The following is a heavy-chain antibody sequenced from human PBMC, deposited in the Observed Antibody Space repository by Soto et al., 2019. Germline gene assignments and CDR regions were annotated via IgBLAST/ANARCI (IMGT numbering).Heavy chain of an antibody. J-gene: IGHJ4*02. CDR1: CDSIISGRYY. Sequence: SDTLSLTCTVSCDSIISGRYYWSWIRQYPGEALEWIGNIYYSGSTYYNPSLRSRVTISVDTSKNQFSLKVNSVTAADTAVYYCAKLIELRSFDWIDYWGQGTLVTVS. CDR2: IYYSGST. V-gene: IGHV4-31*03. CDR3: AKLIELRSFDWIDY. D-gene: IGHD3-9*01.